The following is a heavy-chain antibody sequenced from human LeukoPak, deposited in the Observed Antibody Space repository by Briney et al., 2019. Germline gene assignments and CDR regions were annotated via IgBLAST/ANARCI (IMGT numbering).Heavy chain of an antibody. CDR2: ISYDGSNK. D-gene: IGHD6-19*01. Sequence: GRSLRLSCAASGFTFSSYGMHWVRQAPGKGLEWVAVISYDGSNKYYADSVKGRFTISRDNSKNTLYLQMNSLRAEDTAVYYCAKDQSYEPSIAVAYRGYFDYWGQGTLVTVSS. CDR3: AKDQSYEPSIAVAYRGYFDY. J-gene: IGHJ4*02. V-gene: IGHV3-30*18. CDR1: GFTFSSYG.